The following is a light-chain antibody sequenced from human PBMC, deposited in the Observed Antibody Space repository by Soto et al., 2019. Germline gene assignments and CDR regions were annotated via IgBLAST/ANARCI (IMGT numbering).Light chain of an antibody. CDR1: QSVSSTY. CDR2: EAS. J-gene: IGKJ1*01. Sequence: EIVLTQSPGTLSLSPGERATLSCRASQSVSSTYLTWYQQKPGQAPRLLIYEASRRATGIPDRFSGSGSGTDFSLTISRLEPEDFALYYCHQRQSWPRTFGQGTKVDIK. CDR3: HQRQSWPRT. V-gene: IGKV3D-20*02.